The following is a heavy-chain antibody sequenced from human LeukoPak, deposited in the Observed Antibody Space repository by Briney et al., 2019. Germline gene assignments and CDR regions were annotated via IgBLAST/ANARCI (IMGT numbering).Heavy chain of an antibody. CDR3: AKRSSSSPYFDY. Sequence: GGSLRLSCAASGFTFSSYAMSWVRQAPGKGLEWVSAISGSGGSTYYADSVKGRFTISRDNSKNALYLQMNSLRAEDTAVYYCAKRSSSSPYFDYWGQGTLVTVSS. J-gene: IGHJ4*02. CDR1: GFTFSSYA. CDR2: ISGSGGST. D-gene: IGHD6-6*01. V-gene: IGHV3-23*01.